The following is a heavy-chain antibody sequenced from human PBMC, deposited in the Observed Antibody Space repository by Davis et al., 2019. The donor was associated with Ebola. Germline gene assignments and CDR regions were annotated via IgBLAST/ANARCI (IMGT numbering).Heavy chain of an antibody. CDR3: ARPKYSSAWTGSGMDV. CDR1: GFTISSYG. Sequence: PGGSLRLSCTASGFTISSYGMHWVRQPPGKGLESVAIMSEDDRNIVYADSVKGRFTISRDNSRNTLYLQMNSLRPEDTAVYFCARPKYSSAWTGSGMDVWGQGTTVTVSS. V-gene: IGHV3-30*19. J-gene: IGHJ6*02. D-gene: IGHD4-11*01. CDR2: MSEDDRNI.